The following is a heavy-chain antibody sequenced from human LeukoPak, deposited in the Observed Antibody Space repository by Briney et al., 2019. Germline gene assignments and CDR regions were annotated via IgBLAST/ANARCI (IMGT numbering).Heavy chain of an antibody. CDR1: GYRFTTYW. V-gene: IGHV5-51*01. Sequence: GESLKISFKGSGYRFTTYWIGWVCPMPGKGLEWMGLIYPGDSDTRYSPSIQGQVTISVDKSINTAYLQWSSLKASDTAVYYCARRWVSGEWFDPWGQGTLVTVSS. J-gene: IGHJ5*02. CDR3: ARRWVSGEWFDP. CDR2: IYPGDSDT. D-gene: IGHD6-13*01.